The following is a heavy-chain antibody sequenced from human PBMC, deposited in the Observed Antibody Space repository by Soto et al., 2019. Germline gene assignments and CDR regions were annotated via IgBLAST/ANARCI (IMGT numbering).Heavy chain of an antibody. CDR3: ARVYSSGWFGGNWFDP. D-gene: IGHD6-19*01. Sequence: SETLSLTCTVSGGSISSSSYYWGWIRQPPGKGLEWIGSIYYSGSTYYNPSLKSRVTISVDTSKNQFSLKLSSVTAADTAVYYCARVYSSGWFGGNWFDPWAREPWSPSPQ. CDR1: GGSISSSSYY. J-gene: IGHJ5*02. CDR2: IYYSGST. V-gene: IGHV4-39*01.